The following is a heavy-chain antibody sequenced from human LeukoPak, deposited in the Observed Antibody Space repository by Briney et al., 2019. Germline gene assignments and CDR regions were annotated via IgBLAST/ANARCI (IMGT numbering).Heavy chain of an antibody. CDR3: ARQSGYSSSWPHYYYYGMDV. J-gene: IGHJ6*02. V-gene: IGHV4-59*08. Sequence: SETLSLTCTVSGGSISSYYWSWIRQPPGKGLEWMGYIYYSGSTNYNPSLKSRVTVSVDTSKNQFSLKLSSMTAADTAVYYCARQSGYSSSWPHYYYYGMDVWGQGTTVTVSS. D-gene: IGHD6-13*01. CDR2: IYYSGST. CDR1: GGSISSYY.